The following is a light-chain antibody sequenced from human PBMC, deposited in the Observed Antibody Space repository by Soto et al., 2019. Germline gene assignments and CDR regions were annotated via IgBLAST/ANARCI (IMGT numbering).Light chain of an antibody. CDR1: QSVSSN. CDR2: GTS. J-gene: IGKJ1*01. V-gene: IGKV3-15*01. CDR3: QHYNNWPRT. Sequence: EIVMTQSPATLSVSPGERATLSCRASQSVSSNLAWYQQKPGQAPRLLIYGTSTRATGIPARFSGSGSGTDFTLTISSLQSEDFAFYSCQHYNNWPRTFGQGTKVKIK.